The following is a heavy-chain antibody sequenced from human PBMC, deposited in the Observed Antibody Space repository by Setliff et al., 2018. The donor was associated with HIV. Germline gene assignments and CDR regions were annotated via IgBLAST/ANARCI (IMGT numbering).Heavy chain of an antibody. Sequence: SETLSLTCTVSGVSLSSESYSWGWVRQPPGKGLEWVGSIYYNGKIFYNPSLRSRVTIFVDSSKSDLSLRLKSVTAADTAVYYCSRGGESTGSWFSSWYSYDMDVWGQGTTVTVSS. J-gene: IGHJ6*02. D-gene: IGHD2-15*01. V-gene: IGHV4-39*02. CDR1: GVSLSSESYS. CDR2: IYYNGKI. CDR3: SRGGESTGSWFSSWYSYDMDV.